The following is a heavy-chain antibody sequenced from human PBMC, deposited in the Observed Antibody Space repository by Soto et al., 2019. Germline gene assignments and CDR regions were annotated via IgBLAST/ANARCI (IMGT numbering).Heavy chain of an antibody. CDR2: TYYRSKWYN. CDR3: VGLIGNSWLDF. V-gene: IGHV6-1*01. D-gene: IGHD1-26*01. Sequence: PSQTLSLTCAISGDSVSSSSVTWNWIRQSPSRGLEWLGRTYYRSKWYNDYAESVKSRITINPDASKNQFSLHLNSVTPEDTAVYYCVGLIGNSWLDFWGQGPLGTVSS. J-gene: IGHJ5*01. CDR1: GDSVSSSSVT.